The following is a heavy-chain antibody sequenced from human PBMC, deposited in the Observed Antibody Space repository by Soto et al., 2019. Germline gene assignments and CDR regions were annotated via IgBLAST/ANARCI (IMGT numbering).Heavy chain of an antibody. CDR2: MSGNGGRI. Sequence: GSLRLSCAVSGFTFSNYAMTWVLQAPVKGLEWVSLMSGNGGRIVYADSVKGRFTISRDNSKNTLYLQMNSLRLEDTAVYYCVKDPVSGGSGGAWFDYWGQGTLVTVSS. J-gene: IGHJ4*02. V-gene: IGHV3-23*01. CDR3: VKDPVSGGSGGAWFDY. D-gene: IGHD2-21*02. CDR1: GFTFSNYA.